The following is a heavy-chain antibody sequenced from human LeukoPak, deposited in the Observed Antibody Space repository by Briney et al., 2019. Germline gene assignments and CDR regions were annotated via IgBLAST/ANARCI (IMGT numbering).Heavy chain of an antibody. D-gene: IGHD3-10*01. CDR3: YVSGSYLREVDAFDI. V-gene: IGHV3-74*01. Sequence: GGSLRLSCAASGFTFSRYWMHWVRHAPGKGLVWVSRLNGDGSATTYADSVKGRFTISRDNAKNTLYLQMNSLRAEDTAVYYCYVSGSYLREVDAFDIWGQGTMVTVSS. CDR2: LNGDGSAT. J-gene: IGHJ3*02. CDR1: GFTFSRYW.